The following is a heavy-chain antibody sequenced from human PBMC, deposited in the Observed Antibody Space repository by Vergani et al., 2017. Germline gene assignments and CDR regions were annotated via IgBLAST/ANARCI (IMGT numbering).Heavy chain of an antibody. V-gene: IGHV3-23*01. CDR3: ARELFITMIVADYGMDV. CDR1: GFTFSSYA. Sequence: EVQLLESGGGLVQPGGSLRLSCAASGFTFSSYAMSWVRQAPGKGLEWVSAISGSGGSTYYADSVKGRFTISRDNSKNTLYLQMNSLRAEDTAVYYCARELFITMIVADYGMDVWGQGTTVTVSS. J-gene: IGHJ6*02. D-gene: IGHD3-22*01. CDR2: ISGSGGST.